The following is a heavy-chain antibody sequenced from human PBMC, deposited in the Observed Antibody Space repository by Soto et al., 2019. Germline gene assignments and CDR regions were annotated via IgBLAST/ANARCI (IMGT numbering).Heavy chain of an antibody. V-gene: IGHV4-34*01. Sequence: PSETLSLTCAVHGGSFSGYYWDWIRQPPGKGLEWIGEVNHGGTSNYNPSLKSRAIISVHTSNSQFSLELSSVTAADTAVYYCARGLITGSHYSGGWYYFDSWGQGTQVTAPQ. CDR1: GGSFSGYY. CDR2: VNHGGTS. J-gene: IGHJ4*02. D-gene: IGHD6-19*01. CDR3: ARGLITGSHYSGGWYYFDS.